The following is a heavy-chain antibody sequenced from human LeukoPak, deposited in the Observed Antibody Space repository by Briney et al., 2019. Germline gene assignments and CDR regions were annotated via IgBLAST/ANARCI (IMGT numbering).Heavy chain of an antibody. Sequence: PGGSLRLSCAASGFTFSSYGMHWVRQAPGKGLEWVAFIRYDGSNKYYADSVKGRFTISRDNSKNTLYLQMNSLRAEDTAVYYCAKDNGLLVPYYYYYYMDVWGKGTTVTVSS. D-gene: IGHD6-6*01. J-gene: IGHJ6*03. CDR3: AKDNGLLVPYYYYYYMDV. V-gene: IGHV3-30*02. CDR2: IRYDGSNK. CDR1: GFTFSSYG.